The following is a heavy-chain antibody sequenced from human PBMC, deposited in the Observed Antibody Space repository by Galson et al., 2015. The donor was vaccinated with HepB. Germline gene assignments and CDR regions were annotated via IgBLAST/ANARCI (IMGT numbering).Heavy chain of an antibody. D-gene: IGHD6-13*01. CDR3: AGEGIGVASDAFDI. Sequence: SLRLSCAASGFTFSGYAMHWVRQAPGEGLEWVAFISYDGSSKFYADPVKGRFTISRDNSKNTLYLQMNSLRVEDTAVYYCAGEGIGVASDAFDIRGQGTMVTVSS. J-gene: IGHJ3*02. CDR1: GFTFSGYA. V-gene: IGHV3-30-3*01. CDR2: ISYDGSSK.